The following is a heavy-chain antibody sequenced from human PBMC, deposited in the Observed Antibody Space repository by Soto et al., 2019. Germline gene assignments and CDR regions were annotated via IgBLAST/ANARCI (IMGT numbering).Heavy chain of an antibody. V-gene: IGHV3-30*18. D-gene: IGHD3-22*01. J-gene: IGHJ4*02. CDR1: GFTFSSYG. CDR3: AKDRNFDWLYYYDSSGLPVY. CDR2: ISYDGSNK. Sequence: GGSLRLSCAASGFTFSSYGMHWVRQAPGKGLEWVAVISYDGSNKYYADSVKGRFTISRDNSKNTLYLQMNSLRAEDTAVYYCAKDRNFDWLYYYDSSGLPVYWGQGTLVTVSS.